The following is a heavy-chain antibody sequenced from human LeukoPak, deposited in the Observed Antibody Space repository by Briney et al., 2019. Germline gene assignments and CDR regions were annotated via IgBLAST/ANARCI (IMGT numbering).Heavy chain of an antibody. CDR1: GGSISSYY. D-gene: IGHD3-3*01. Sequence: SETLSLTCTVSGGSISSYYWSWIRQPPGKGLEWIGYIYYSGSTNYNPSLKSRVTISVDTSKNQFSLKLSSVTAADTAVYYCARAVRSGYYHYYYYYYMDVWGKGTTVTVSS. V-gene: IGHV4-59*12. J-gene: IGHJ6*03. CDR2: IYYSGST. CDR3: ARAVRSGYYHYYYYYYMDV.